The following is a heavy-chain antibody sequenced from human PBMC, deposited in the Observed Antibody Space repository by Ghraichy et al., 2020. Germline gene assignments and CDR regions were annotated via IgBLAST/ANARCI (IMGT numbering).Heavy chain of an antibody. CDR3: AAGYCSSTSCEGYYGMDV. J-gene: IGHJ6*02. D-gene: IGHD2-2*01. V-gene: IGHV4-34*01. Sequence: SETLSLTCAVYGGSFSGYYWSWIRQPPGKGLEWIGEINHSGSTNYNPSLKSRVTISVDTSKNQFSLKLSSVTAADTAVYYCAAGYCSSTSCEGYYGMDVWGQGTTVTVSS. CDR2: INHSGST. CDR1: GGSFSGYY.